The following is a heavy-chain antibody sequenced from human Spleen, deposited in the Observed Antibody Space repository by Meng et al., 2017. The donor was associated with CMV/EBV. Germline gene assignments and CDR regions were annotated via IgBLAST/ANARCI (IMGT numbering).Heavy chain of an antibody. CDR1: GGSIRSSSFY. CDR2: LHYGVST. J-gene: IGHJ4*02. D-gene: IGHD4-23*01. Sequence: VSGGSIRSSSFYWGWIRQPPGKGLEWIGSLHYGVSTYYSPALKSRVTISVDTSKNQLTLKLSSVTAADTAVYYCARGRKGKFRYFDYWGQGTLVTVSS. CDR3: ARGRKGKFRYFDY. V-gene: IGHV4-39*06.